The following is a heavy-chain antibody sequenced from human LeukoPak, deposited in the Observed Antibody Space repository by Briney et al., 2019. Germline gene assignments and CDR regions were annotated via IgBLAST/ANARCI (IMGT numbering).Heavy chain of an antibody. Sequence: GGSLRLSCAASGFTFSSYSMNWVRQAPGKGLEWVSSISSSSYIYYADSVKGRFTISRDNAKNSLYLQMNSLRAEDTAVYYCARVETVAGMVYWGQGTLVTVSS. J-gene: IGHJ4*02. CDR1: GFTFSSYS. V-gene: IGHV3-21*01. D-gene: IGHD6-19*01. CDR2: ISSSSYI. CDR3: ARVETVAGMVY.